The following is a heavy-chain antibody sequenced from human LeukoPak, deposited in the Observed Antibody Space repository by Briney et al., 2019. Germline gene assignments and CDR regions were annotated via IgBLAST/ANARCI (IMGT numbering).Heavy chain of an antibody. CDR2: INHSGST. CDR3: ARRNPTILWFGGNWFDP. J-gene: IGHJ5*02. D-gene: IGHD3-10*01. Sequence: PGGSLRLSCAASGFTFSTYAMSWVRQPPGKGLEWIGEINHSGSTNYNPSLKSRVTISVDTSKNQFSLKLSSVTAADTAVYYCARRNPTILWFGGNWFDPWGQGTLVTVSS. V-gene: IGHV4-34*01. CDR1: GFTFSTYA.